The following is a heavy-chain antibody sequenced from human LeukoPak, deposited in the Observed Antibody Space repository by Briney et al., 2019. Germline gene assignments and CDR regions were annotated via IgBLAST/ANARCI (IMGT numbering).Heavy chain of an antibody. D-gene: IGHD5-18*01. CDR2: IWSSGGMWRSGGT. Sequence: PSETLSLTCTVSGGSIHNYYWTWIRQSAGNKLEWIGRIWSSGGMWRSGGTNINPSLTSRITMSVDASQNQISLKLSSVTAADTAVYYCARDSPDGYTHGHYYYNIDVWGKGTTVTVSS. CDR3: ARDSPDGYTHGHYYYNIDV. V-gene: IGHV4-4*07. J-gene: IGHJ6*03. CDR1: GGSIHNYY.